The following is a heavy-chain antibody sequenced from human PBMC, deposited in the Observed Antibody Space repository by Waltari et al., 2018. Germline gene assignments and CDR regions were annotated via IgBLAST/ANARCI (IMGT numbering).Heavy chain of an antibody. CDR3: ARYSSSWPNDDYYMDV. CDR2: IYYSGST. V-gene: IGHV4-59*01. J-gene: IGHJ6*03. Sequence: QVQLQESGSGLVKPSETLSLTFTVSGGSISSYYWIWIRQPPGKGLEWIGYIYYSGSTIYNPSLKCRVTISVDTSKNQFSLKLSSVTAADTDVYYCARYSSSWPNDDYYMDVWGKGTTVTVSS. D-gene: IGHD6-13*01. CDR1: GGSISSYY.